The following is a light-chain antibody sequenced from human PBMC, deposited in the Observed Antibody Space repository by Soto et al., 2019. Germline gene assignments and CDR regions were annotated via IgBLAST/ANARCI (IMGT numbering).Light chain of an antibody. CDR2: DAS. V-gene: IGKV1-33*01. CDR3: QQYDKAPLT. CDR1: QDINKY. J-gene: IGKJ4*01. Sequence: DIQMTQSPSSLSASVGDRVTITCQPSQDINKYLNWYQQKPGKAPNLLIYDASTLETGVPSRFSGSGSGTDFTFTITSLQPEDIATYYCQQYDKAPLTFVGGTKVEIK.